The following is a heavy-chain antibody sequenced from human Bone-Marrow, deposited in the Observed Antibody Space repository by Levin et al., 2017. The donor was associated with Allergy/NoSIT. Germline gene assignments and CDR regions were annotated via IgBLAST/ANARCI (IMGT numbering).Heavy chain of an antibody. CDR3: AREDGYVFDY. D-gene: IGHD5-24*01. J-gene: IGHJ4*02. Sequence: SQTPSLTCSLSGGSISTGGFHWSWVRQRPGKGLEWIGYIYYSGNTYYNPSLQSRLSISIDTSKNQFSLRLTSVTAADTAVYYCAREDGYVFDYWGQGTLVTVSS. V-gene: IGHV4-31*03. CDR1: GGSISTGGFH. CDR2: IYYSGNT.